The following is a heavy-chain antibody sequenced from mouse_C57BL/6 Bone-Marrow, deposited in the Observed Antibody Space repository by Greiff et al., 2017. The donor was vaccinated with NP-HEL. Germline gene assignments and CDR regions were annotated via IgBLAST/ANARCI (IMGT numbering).Heavy chain of an antibody. J-gene: IGHJ2*01. Sequence: EVKLMESGGGLVQPGGSLKLSCAASGFTFSDYGMAWVRQAPRKGPEWVAFISNLAYSIYYADTVTGRFTISRENAKNTLYLEMSSLRSEDTAMYYCARHGEGFDYWGQGTTLTVSS. CDR2: ISNLAYSI. CDR3: ARHGEGFDY. V-gene: IGHV5-15*01. CDR1: GFTFSDYG.